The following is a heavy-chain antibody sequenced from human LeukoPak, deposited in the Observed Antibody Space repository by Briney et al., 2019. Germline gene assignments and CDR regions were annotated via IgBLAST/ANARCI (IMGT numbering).Heavy chain of an antibody. D-gene: IGHD3-22*01. V-gene: IGHV4-39*07. CDR1: GGSISSSSYY. CDR3: AREGWLPPNYYDSSGFDY. J-gene: IGHJ4*02. CDR2: IYTSGGT. Sequence: SETLSLTCTVSGGSISSSSYYWGWIRQPPGKGLEWIGRIYTSGGTNYNPSLKSRVTMSVDTSKNQFSLKLSSVTAADTAVYYCAREGWLPPNYYDSSGFDYWGQGTLVTVSS.